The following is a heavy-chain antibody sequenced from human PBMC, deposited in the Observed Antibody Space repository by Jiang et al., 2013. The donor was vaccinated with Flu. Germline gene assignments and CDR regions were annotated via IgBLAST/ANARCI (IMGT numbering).Heavy chain of an antibody. CDR3: ARGPPRRRLYYYYYYMDV. Sequence: GLVKPSETLSLTCAVSGYSISSGYYWGWIRQPPGKGLEWIGSIYHSGSTYYNPSLKSRVTISVDTSKNQFSLKLSSVTAADTAVYYCARGPPRRRLYYYYYYMDVWGKGTTVTVSS. CDR2: IYHSGST. J-gene: IGHJ6*03. CDR1: GYSISSGYY. V-gene: IGHV4-38-2*01.